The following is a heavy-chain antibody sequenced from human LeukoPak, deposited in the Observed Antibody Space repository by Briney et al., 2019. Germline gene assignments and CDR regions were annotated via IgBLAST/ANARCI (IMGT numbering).Heavy chain of an antibody. CDR2: IYTNGNT. CDR3: ARPSTPGGYNWFDP. Sequence: SETLSLTYTVSGDSISSYSWSWIRQPPGKDLEWIGYIYTNGNTNYNPSLKSRVTISVDTSKNQLSLKLSSVTAADTAVYYCARPSTPGGYNWFDPWGQGTLVTVSA. D-gene: IGHD2-2*01. CDR1: GDSISSYS. J-gene: IGHJ5*02. V-gene: IGHV4-4*09.